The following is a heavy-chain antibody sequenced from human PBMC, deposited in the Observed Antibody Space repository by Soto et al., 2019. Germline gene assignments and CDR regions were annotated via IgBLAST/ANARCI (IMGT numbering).Heavy chain of an antibody. J-gene: IGHJ6*02. V-gene: IGHV4-30-2*01. CDR2: IYHSGST. D-gene: IGHD3-3*01. Sequence: SETLSLTCAVSGGSISSGGYSWSWIRQPPGKGLEWIGYIYHSGSTYYNPSLKSRVTISVDRSKNQFSLKLSSVTAADTAVYYCARGYDFWSGYYYPYGMDVWGQGTTVTVSS. CDR1: GGSISSGGYS. CDR3: ARGYDFWSGYYYPYGMDV.